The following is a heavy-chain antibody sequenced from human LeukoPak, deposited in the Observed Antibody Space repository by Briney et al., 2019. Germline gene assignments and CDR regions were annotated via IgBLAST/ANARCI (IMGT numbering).Heavy chain of an antibody. V-gene: IGHV3-13*01. CDR2: IGSAGDT. CDR1: GFTFSDYD. Sequence: GGSLRLSCAASGFTFSDYDMHWVRQATGKGLEWVSAIGSAGDTYYTGSVKGRFTISRDNAKNSLYLQMNSLRAGDTAVYYCARVAKERVGGVYYFDYWGQGTLVTVSS. J-gene: IGHJ4*02. CDR3: ARVAKERVGGVYYFDY. D-gene: IGHD1-1*01.